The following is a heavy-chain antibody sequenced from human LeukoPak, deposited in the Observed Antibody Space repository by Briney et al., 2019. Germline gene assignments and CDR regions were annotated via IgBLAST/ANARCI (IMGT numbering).Heavy chain of an antibody. CDR2: INPNSGGT. Sequence: ASVKVSCKASGYTFTGYYLHWVRQAPGQGPEWMGRINPNSGGTNYAQKFQGRVTMTRDASISTAYMELSRLRSDDTAVYYCARGTDYAMNAFDIWGQGTMVTVSS. J-gene: IGHJ3*02. V-gene: IGHV1-2*06. D-gene: IGHD4-17*01. CDR1: GYTFTGYY. CDR3: ARGTDYAMNAFDI.